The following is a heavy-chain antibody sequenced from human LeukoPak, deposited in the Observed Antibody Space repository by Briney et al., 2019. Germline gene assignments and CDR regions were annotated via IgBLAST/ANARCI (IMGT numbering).Heavy chain of an antibody. J-gene: IGHJ3*02. V-gene: IGHV4-39*01. CDR2: IYYSGTT. Sequence: SETLSLTCTVSGGSIRSTSYYWGWIRQPPEKGLEWIGNIYYSGTTQYKPSLKSRVTISVDTSKNQLSLKLTSVTAADTAVYYCAGGRWHYSDSTGYYLDIWGQGTMVTVSS. D-gene: IGHD3-22*01. CDR3: AGGRWHYSDSTGYYLDI. CDR1: GGSIRSTSYY.